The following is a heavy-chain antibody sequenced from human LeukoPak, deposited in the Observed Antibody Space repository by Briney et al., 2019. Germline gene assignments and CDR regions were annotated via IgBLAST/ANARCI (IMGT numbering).Heavy chain of an antibody. Sequence: NSGSIRYADSVKGRFTISRDNAKNSLYLQMNSLRAEDTALYYCAKASSYDFWSGYYGNDYWGQGTLVTVSS. J-gene: IGHJ4*02. V-gene: IGHV3-9*01. D-gene: IGHD3-3*01. CDR2: NSGSI. CDR3: AKASSYDFWSGYYGNDY.